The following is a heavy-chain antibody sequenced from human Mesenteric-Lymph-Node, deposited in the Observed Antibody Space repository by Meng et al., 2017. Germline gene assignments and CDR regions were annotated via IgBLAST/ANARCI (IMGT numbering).Heavy chain of an antibody. V-gene: IGHV3-7*01. J-gene: IGHJ4*02. D-gene: IGHD6-19*01. CDR1: GFIFSDHY. CDR3: TKDGSGWSAY. Sequence: GGSLRLSCAASGFIFSDHYMDWVRQAPGKGLEWVANIKEDGSEEFYRDSVKGRFTISRDNAKSSLYLQMNSLRAEDTAIYYCTKDGSGWSAYWGQGTLVTVSS. CDR2: IKEDGSEE.